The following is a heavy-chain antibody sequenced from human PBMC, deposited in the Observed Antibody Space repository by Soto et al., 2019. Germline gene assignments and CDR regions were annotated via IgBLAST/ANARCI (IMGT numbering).Heavy chain of an antibody. J-gene: IGHJ4*02. CDR2: IIPIFGTA. CDR3: ARGQQLVSRATFYY. CDR1: GGTFSSYA. V-gene: IGHV1-69*01. D-gene: IGHD6-13*01. Sequence: QVQLVQSGAEVKKPGSSVKVSCKASGGTFSSYAISWVRQAPGQGLEWMGVIIPIFGTANYAQTFQGRVTITADESTSTAYMDLSSLRAEDTAVYYCARGQQLVSRATFYYWGQGTLGTVSS.